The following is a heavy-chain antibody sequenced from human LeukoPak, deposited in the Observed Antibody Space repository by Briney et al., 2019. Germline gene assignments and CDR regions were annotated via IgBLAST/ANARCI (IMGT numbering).Heavy chain of an antibody. Sequence: GGSLRLSCAASGFSFSSYEMNWVRQAPGKGLEWVSYISSSGSIICYADSVKGRFTISRDNAKNSLSLQMNSLRAEDTAVYYCARDGDSSALDAFDIWGQGTMVTVSS. CDR1: GFSFSSYE. CDR2: ISSSGSII. CDR3: ARDGDSSALDAFDI. V-gene: IGHV3-48*03. J-gene: IGHJ3*02. D-gene: IGHD3-22*01.